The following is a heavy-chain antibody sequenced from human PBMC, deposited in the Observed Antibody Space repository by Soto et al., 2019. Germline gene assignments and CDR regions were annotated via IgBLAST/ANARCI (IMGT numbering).Heavy chain of an antibody. D-gene: IGHD2-2*01. CDR1: GYTFTSYG. J-gene: IGHJ6*02. Sequence: ASVKVSCKASGYTFTSYGISWVRQAPGQGLEWMGWISAYNGNTNYAQKLKGRVTMTTDTSTSTAYMELRSLRSDDTAVYYCARGRGKSPAANYYYYGMDVWGQGTTVTVSS. CDR3: ARGRGKSPAANYYYYGMDV. CDR2: ISAYNGNT. V-gene: IGHV1-18*01.